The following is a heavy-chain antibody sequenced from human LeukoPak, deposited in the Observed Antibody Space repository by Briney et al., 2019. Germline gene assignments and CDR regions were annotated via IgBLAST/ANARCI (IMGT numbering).Heavy chain of an antibody. Sequence: GGSLRLSCAASGFTFSSYGMYWVRQAPGKGLEWVAVIWYDGSDKYYADSVKGRFTISRDNSKNTLSLQMNSLRAEDTAVYYCARVPIWFGELSFDYWGQGTLVTVSS. CDR3: ARVPIWFGELSFDY. CDR1: GFTFSSYG. CDR2: IWYDGSDK. J-gene: IGHJ4*02. D-gene: IGHD3-10*01. V-gene: IGHV3-33*01.